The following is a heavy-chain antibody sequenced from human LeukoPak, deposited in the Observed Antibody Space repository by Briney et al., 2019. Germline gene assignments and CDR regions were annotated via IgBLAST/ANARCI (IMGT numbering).Heavy chain of an antibody. V-gene: IGHV1-2*02. CDR2: VNPNSGGT. J-gene: IGHJ5*02. CDR1: GYTFTGYY. D-gene: IGHD2-2*02. CDR3: AIYPIKYCSSTSCYTRSWFDP. Sequence: ASVKVSCKASGYTFTGYYMHWLRQAPGQGLEWMGWVNPNSGGTNYAQKFQGRVTMTRDTSISTAYMESSRVRSDDWAVYYCAIYPIKYCSSTSCYTRSWFDPWGQGTLVTVSS.